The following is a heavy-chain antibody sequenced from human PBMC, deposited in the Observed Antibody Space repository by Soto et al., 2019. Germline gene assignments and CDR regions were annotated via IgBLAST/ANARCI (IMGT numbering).Heavy chain of an antibody. Sequence: QVQLQESGPGLVKPSQTLSLTCTVSGGSISSGDYYWSWIRQPPGKGLEWIGYIYYSGSTYYNPSLKSRVTISVDTSKNQFSLKLSSVTAADTAVYYCARDMDCSGGSCYSDLAWFDPWGQGTLVTVSS. J-gene: IGHJ5*02. CDR3: ARDMDCSGGSCYSDLAWFDP. CDR2: IYYSGST. CDR1: GGSISSGDYY. D-gene: IGHD2-15*01. V-gene: IGHV4-30-4*01.